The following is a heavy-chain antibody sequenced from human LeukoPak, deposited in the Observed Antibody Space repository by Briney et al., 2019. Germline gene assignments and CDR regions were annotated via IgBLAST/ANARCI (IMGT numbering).Heavy chain of an antibody. D-gene: IGHD3-3*01. CDR2: IYYSGST. CDR3: ARHRTIFGTVGY. V-gene: IGHV4-39*01. J-gene: IGHJ4*02. CDR1: GGSISSNY. Sequence: SETLSLTCTVSGGSISSNYWGWIRQPPGKGLEWIGSIYYSGSTYYNPSLKSRVTISVDTSKNQFSLKLSSVTAADTAVYYCARHRTIFGTVGYWGQGTLVTVSS.